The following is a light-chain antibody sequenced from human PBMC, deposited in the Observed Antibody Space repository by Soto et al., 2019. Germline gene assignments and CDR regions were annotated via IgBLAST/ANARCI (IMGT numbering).Light chain of an antibody. CDR3: SSYTSSSTVV. CDR2: GND. J-gene: IGLJ2*01. Sequence: QSVLTQPPSVSGAPGQRITISCTGDSSNIGTGYDVHWYQHIPGTAPKLLIFGNDNRPSGVPDRFSGSKSGTSASLAITGLQAEDEADYYCSSYTSSSTVVFGGGTKLTVL. CDR1: SSNIGTGYD. V-gene: IGLV1-40*01.